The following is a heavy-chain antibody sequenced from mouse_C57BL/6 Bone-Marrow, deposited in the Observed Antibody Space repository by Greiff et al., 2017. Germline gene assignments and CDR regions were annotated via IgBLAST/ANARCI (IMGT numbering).Heavy chain of an antibody. J-gene: IGHJ2*01. CDR3: ARTELFDYDFDY. CDR1: GYTFTSYW. Sequence: VQLQQPGAELVKPGASVKLSCKASGYTFTSYWMQWVNQRPGQGLEWIGEIDPSDSYTNYNQKFKGKATLTVDTSSSTAYMQLSSLTSEDSAVYYCARTELFDYDFDYWGQGTTLTVSS. D-gene: IGHD2-4*01. CDR2: IDPSDSYT. V-gene: IGHV1-50*01.